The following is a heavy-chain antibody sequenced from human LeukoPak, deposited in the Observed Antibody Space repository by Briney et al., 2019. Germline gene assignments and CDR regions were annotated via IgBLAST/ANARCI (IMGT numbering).Heavy chain of an antibody. CDR2: IKSKTDGGTA. CDR1: AFTFSSYE. CDR3: TRNLLSY. J-gene: IGHJ4*02. Sequence: GWSLRLSCTASAFTFSSYEMSWVRQVPEKGLEWVGRIKSKTDGGTADYAAPVKGRFTISRNDSKNTLYLQMNSLKAEDTAVYYCTRNLLSYWGQGTLVTVSS. D-gene: IGHD2-21*01. V-gene: IGHV3-15*01.